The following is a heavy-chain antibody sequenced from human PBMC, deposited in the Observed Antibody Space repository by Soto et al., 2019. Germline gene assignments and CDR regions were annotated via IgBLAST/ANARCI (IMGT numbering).Heavy chain of an antibody. Sequence: GASVKVSCKASGYTFTSYGISWVRQAPGQGLEWMGWISAYNGNTNYAQKLQGRVTMTTDTSTSTAYMELRSLRSDDTAVYYCAREGEGWLRGRNDAFDIWGQGTMVTVSS. CDR1: GYTFTSYG. CDR2: ISAYNGNT. CDR3: AREGEGWLRGRNDAFDI. V-gene: IGHV1-18*01. J-gene: IGHJ3*02. D-gene: IGHD5-12*01.